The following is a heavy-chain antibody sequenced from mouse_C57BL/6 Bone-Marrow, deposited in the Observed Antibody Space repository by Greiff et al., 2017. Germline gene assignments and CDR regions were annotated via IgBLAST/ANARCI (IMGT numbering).Heavy chain of an antibody. CDR1: GFTFSDYY. D-gene: IGHD1-1*01. CDR3: AREGIWYYGSSYDY. J-gene: IGHJ2*01. Sequence: EVKVVESEGGLVQPGSSMKLSCTASGFTFSDYYMAWVRQVPEKGLEWVANINYDGSSTYYLDSLKSRFILSRDNAKNILYLQMSSLKSEDTATYYCAREGIWYYGSSYDYWGQGTTLTVSS. CDR2: INYDGSST. V-gene: IGHV5-16*01.